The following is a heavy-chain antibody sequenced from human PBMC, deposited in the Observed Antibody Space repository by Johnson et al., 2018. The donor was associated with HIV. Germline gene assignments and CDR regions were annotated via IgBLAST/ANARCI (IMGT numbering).Heavy chain of an antibody. CDR1: GFTFSDYY. J-gene: IGHJ3*02. V-gene: IGHV3-49*05. CDR2: IRSRAYGGTT. D-gene: IGHD6-19*01. Sequence: VQLVESGGGLVKPGGSLRLSCAASGFTFSDYYMSWIRQAPGKGLEWVGFIRSRAYGGTTDYAASVKGRFSISRDDSKSIAYLQMNSLKTEDTAVYYCTRGRSSGWYGTAFDIWGQGTMVTVSS. CDR3: TRGRSSGWYGTAFDI.